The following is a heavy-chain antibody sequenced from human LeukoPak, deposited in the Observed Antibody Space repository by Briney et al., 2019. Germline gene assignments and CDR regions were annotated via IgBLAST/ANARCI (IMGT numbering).Heavy chain of an antibody. J-gene: IGHJ4*02. Sequence: SGTLSLTCAVSGGSISSSNWWSWVRPPPGKGLGWIGEIYHSGSTNYNPSLKSRVTISVDKSKNQFSLKLNSVTAADTAVYYCASSRGIGPPDYWGQGTLVTVSS. D-gene: IGHD5-24*01. V-gene: IGHV4-4*02. CDR2: IYHSGST. CDR3: ASSRGIGPPDY. CDR1: GGSISSSNW.